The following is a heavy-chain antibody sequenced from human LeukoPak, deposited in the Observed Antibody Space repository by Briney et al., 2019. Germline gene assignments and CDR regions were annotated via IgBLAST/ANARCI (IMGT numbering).Heavy chain of an antibody. V-gene: IGHV4-59*01. CDR1: GGSISTYY. CDR2: IYYSGTT. Sequence: SETLSLTCTVSGGSISTYYWSWIRQPPGKGLEWIGYIYYSGTTNYNPSLKSRVTISVDTSKNQFSLKLISVTAADTAMYYCARDLGYNWYFDLWGRGTLVTVSS. J-gene: IGHJ2*01. D-gene: IGHD5-18*01. CDR3: ARDLGYNWYFDL.